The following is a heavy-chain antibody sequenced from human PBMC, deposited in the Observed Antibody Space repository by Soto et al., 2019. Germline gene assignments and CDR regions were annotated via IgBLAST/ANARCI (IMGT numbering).Heavy chain of an antibody. CDR1: GGSFSDYY. CDR3: ARKPIYHFFAGYYSFDY. D-gene: IGHD3-9*01. CDR2: INHSGTT. Sequence: QVQLRQWGAGLLKPSETLSLTCAVFGGSFSDYYWTWIRQPPGKGLEWIGEINHSGTTSYNPSLKSRLTISVDTSNNQFSLKLSSVTAADTAVYYCARKPIYHFFAGYYSFDYWGQGTLVTVSS. J-gene: IGHJ4*02. V-gene: IGHV4-34*01.